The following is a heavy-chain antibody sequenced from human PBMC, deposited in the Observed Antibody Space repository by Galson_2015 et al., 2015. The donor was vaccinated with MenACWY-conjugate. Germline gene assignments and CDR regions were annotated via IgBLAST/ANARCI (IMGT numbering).Heavy chain of an antibody. Sequence: SVKVSCKVSGYTLTELSMHWVRQAPGKGLEWMGGFDPEDGETIYAQKFQGRVTMTEDTSTDTAYMELSSLRSEDTAVYYCATSYEAIAAATYDYWGQGTLVTVSS. CDR3: ATSYEAIAAATYDY. CDR2: FDPEDGET. CDR1: GYTLTELS. J-gene: IGHJ4*02. D-gene: IGHD6-13*01. V-gene: IGHV1-24*01.